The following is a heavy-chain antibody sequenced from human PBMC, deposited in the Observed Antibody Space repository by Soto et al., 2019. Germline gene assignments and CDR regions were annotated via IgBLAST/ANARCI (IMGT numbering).Heavy chain of an antibody. CDR3: ARGATDNWFDP. V-gene: IGHV4-31*03. J-gene: IGHJ5*02. D-gene: IGHD5-12*01. Sequence: SETLSLTCTVSDGSISSGGYYWSWIRQHPGKGLEWIGYIYYSGSTYYNPSLKSRVTISVDTSKNQFSLKLSSVTAADTAVYYCARGATDNWFDPWGQGTLVTVSS. CDR2: IYYSGST. CDR1: DGSISSGGYY.